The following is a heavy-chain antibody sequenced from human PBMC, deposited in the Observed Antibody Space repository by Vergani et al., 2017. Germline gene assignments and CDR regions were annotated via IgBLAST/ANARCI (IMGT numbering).Heavy chain of an antibody. CDR2: IKNTVDST. D-gene: IGHD5-24*01. J-gene: IGHJ4*02. V-gene: IGHV3-23*01. CDR3: VRGSDNYN. CDR1: GFTFSSHS. Sequence: VQLLQSEGAVVQPGGSLRLSCVASGFTFSSHSMSWVRQGHRQGLAWVSSIKNTVDSTHYAASVKGRFTISRDNSKKTLYLQMNILRVEDTAVYYCVRGSDNYNWGQGTLVTVSS.